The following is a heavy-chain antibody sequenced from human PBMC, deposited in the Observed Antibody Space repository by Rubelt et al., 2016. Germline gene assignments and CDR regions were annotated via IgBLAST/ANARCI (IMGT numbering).Heavy chain of an antibody. J-gene: IGHJ4*02. CDR3: ARDSDYGSEY. CDR1: GGSISSYY. V-gene: IGHV4-59*12. CDR2: IYYSGST. Sequence: QVQLQESGPGLVKPSETLSLTCTVSGGSISSYYWSWIRQPPGKGLEWIGYIYYSGSTYYNPSLKSRVTISVETSKNQCSLKLSSVTAADTAVYYWARDSDYGSEYWGQGTLVTVSS. D-gene: IGHD3-10*01.